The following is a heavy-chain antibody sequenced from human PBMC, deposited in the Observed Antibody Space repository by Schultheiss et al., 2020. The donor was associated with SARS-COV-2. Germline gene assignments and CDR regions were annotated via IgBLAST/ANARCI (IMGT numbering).Heavy chain of an antibody. D-gene: IGHD3-3*01. CDR2: IYYSGST. V-gene: IGHV4-39*01. Sequence: SETLSLTCTVSGGSISSSSYYWGWIRQPPGKGLEWIGYIYYSGSTYYNPSLKSRVTISVDTSKNQFSLKLSSVTAADTAVYYCARQGWYDFWSGYYTYYYYGMDVWGQGTTVTVSS. CDR3: ARQGWYDFWSGYYTYYYYGMDV. J-gene: IGHJ6*02. CDR1: GGSISSSSYY.